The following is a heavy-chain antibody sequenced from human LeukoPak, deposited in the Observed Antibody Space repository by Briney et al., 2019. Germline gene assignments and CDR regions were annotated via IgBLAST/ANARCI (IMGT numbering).Heavy chain of an antibody. V-gene: IGHV4-4*02. CDR2: IYHSGST. J-gene: IGHJ5*02. CDR3: ARVKSSGWYRFRCRFCWFDP. CDR1: GGSISSSNW. Sequence: TPSETLSLTCAVSGGSISSSNWWSWVRQPPGQGLEWIGEIYHSGSTNYNPSLKSRVTISVDKSKNQFSLKLSSVTAADTAVYYCARVKSSGWYRFRCRFCWFDPWGQGTLVTVSS. D-gene: IGHD6-19*01.